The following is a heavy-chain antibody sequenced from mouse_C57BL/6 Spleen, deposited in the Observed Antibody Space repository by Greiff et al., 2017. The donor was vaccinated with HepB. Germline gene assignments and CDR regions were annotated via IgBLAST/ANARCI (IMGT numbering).Heavy chain of an antibody. V-gene: IGHV1-26*01. CDR1: GYTFTDYY. D-gene: IGHD3-2*02. CDR3: ARKLRRGWMDY. Sequence: VQLQQSGPELVKPGASVKISCKASGYTFTDYYMNWVKQSHGKSLEWIGDINPNNGGTSYNQKFKGKATLTVDKSSSTAYMELRSLTSEDSAVYYCARKLRRGWMDYWGQGTSVTVSS. CDR2: INPNNGGT. J-gene: IGHJ4*01.